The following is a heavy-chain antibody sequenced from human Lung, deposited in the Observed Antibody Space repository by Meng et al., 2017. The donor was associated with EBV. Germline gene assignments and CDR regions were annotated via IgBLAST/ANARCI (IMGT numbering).Heavy chain of an antibody. D-gene: IGHD4-11*01. CDR2: FHTSGGT. J-gene: IGHJ4*02. V-gene: IGHV4-4*07. CDR1: GGSINSYY. Sequence: QVQPQESGPRMIKPSETLPLTYTVSGGSINSYYWHWIRQPAGKGLEWIGRFHTSGGTKYNPSLKSRVTMSVDMSKSQLSLNLNSVTAADTAVYYCAADPLLDDYGNSFDYWGQGTLVTVSS. CDR3: AADPLLDDYGNSFDY.